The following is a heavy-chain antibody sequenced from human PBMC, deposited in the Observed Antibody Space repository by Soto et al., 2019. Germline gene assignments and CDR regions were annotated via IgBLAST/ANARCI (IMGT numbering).Heavy chain of an antibody. J-gene: IGHJ6*02. V-gene: IGHV1-3*01. D-gene: IGHD4-4*01. Sequence: ASVKVSCKASGYTFTSYAMHWVRQAPGQRLEWMGWINAGNGNTKYSQKFQGRVTITRDTSASTAYMELSNLRSEDTAVYYCASSYSNYALIDYYYYGMDVWGQGTTVTVS. CDR2: INAGNGNT. CDR3: ASSYSNYALIDYYYYGMDV. CDR1: GYTFTSYA.